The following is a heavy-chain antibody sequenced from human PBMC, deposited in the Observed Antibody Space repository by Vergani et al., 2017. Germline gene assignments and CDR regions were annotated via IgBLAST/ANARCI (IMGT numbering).Heavy chain of an antibody. Sequence: QLQLQESGPGLVKPSEPLSLTCTVSGGSISSSSYYWGWIRQPPGKGLEWIGSIYYSGSTYYNPSLKSRVTISVDTSKNQFSLKLSSVTAADTAVYYCARGGVAVAATKGGTGYFDYWGQGTLVTVSS. D-gene: IGHD6-19*01. CDR2: IYYSGST. CDR3: ARGGVAVAATKGGTGYFDY. CDR1: GGSISSSSYY. V-gene: IGHV4-39*01. J-gene: IGHJ4*02.